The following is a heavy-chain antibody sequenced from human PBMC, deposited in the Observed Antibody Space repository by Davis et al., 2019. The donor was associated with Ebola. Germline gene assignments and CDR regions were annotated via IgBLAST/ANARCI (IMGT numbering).Heavy chain of an antibody. J-gene: IGHJ4*02. V-gene: IGHV2-70*01. D-gene: IGHD3-10*01. CDR1: GFSPSTSGMC. CDR3: ARMNYGSRREFDY. CDR2: IDWDDAK. Sequence: SGPTLVKPTQPLTLTCTFSGFSPSTSGMCVSWIRQPPGKALEWLAHIDWDDAKYYITSLKTRLTISKDTSKNQVVLTMTNMDPVETATYYCARMNYGSRREFDYWGQGTLVIVSS.